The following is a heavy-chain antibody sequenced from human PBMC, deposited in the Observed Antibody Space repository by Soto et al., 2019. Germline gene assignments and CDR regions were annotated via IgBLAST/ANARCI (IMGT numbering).Heavy chain of an antibody. V-gene: IGHV3-33*01. J-gene: IGHJ4*02. CDR2: LWYDGSRE. CDR3: ARVPRFDTWYFDY. Sequence: QVQLVESGGGVVQPGRSLRLSCAASGFSVNTHVIHWIRQAPGKGLEWVAVLWYDGSREYYADSVKGRFTISRDNSKNMMYLQMDNLSVEDTAVYYCARVPRFDTWYFDYWGQGTLATVSS. CDR1: GFSVNTHV. D-gene: IGHD2-2*02.